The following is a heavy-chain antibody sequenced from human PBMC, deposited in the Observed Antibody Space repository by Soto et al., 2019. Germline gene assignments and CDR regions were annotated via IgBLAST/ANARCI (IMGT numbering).Heavy chain of an antibody. V-gene: IGHV1-69*04. CDR1: GYTFTSYG. CDR2: VNPILSMS. J-gene: IGHJ4*02. D-gene: IGHD3-10*01. Sequence: SVKVSCKASGYTFTSYGISWVRQAPGQGLEWMGRVNPILSMSNYAQKFQGRVTMTADKSTSTAYMELRSLRSEDTAFYYCATSYGSGYRAFDYWGQGALVTVS. CDR3: ATSYGSGYRAFDY.